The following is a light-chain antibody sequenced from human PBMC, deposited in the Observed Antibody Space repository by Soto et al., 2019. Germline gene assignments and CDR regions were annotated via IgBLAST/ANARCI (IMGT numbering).Light chain of an antibody. CDR3: QQYGSSGT. Sequence: EIVLTQSPGTLSLSPGERATLSCRASQSVSSSYLAWYQQKPGQAPRLLIYGASSRATGIPDRFSGSGSGTDFTLTISRLEPEEFAVYYCQQYGSSGTFGGGSKVEIK. CDR2: GAS. CDR1: QSVSSSY. V-gene: IGKV3-20*01. J-gene: IGKJ4*01.